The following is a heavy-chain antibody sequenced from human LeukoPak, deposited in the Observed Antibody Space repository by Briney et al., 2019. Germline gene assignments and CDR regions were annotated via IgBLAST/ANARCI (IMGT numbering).Heavy chain of an antibody. CDR3: ATERQGSSGWYYFDS. Sequence: KTGGSLRLSCAASGFDFGYVIMNWVRQAPGKGLEWVSHISNSGRTIHYADSVKGRFTISRDNAKNSLYLQMSSLRAEDTAVYYCATERQGSSGWYYFDSWGQGTLVTVPS. CDR1: GFDFGYVI. CDR2: ISNSGRTI. D-gene: IGHD6-19*01. J-gene: IGHJ4*02. V-gene: IGHV3-48*01.